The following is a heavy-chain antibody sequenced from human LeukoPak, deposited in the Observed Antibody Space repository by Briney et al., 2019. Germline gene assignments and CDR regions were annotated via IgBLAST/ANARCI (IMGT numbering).Heavy chain of an antibody. J-gene: IGHJ2*01. CDR3: ARDAYCSTTSCKEYFDL. CDR2: ISSRSSYI. D-gene: IGHD2-2*01. V-gene: IGHV3-21*01. CDR1: GFTFSCYT. Sequence: GGSLRLSCAASGFTFSCYTMNWVRQAPGKGLEWVSSISSRSSYIYYADSVKGRFTISRDNAMNPLYLQMNSLRAEDTAVYYCARDAYCSTTSCKEYFDLWGRGTLVTVSS.